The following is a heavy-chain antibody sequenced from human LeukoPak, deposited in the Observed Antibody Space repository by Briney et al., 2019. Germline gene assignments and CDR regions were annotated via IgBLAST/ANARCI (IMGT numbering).Heavy chain of an antibody. CDR2: ISISGFNT. D-gene: IGHD1-1*01. V-gene: IGHV3-23*01. Sequence: GGSLRLSCAAAGFTFSSYAMSWVRQAPGKGLDWVSSISISGFNTYYADSVKGRFTISRDNSKNTLYLQMNSLRAEDTAAYYCAKDVVGLNWHERQVDYWGQGTLVTVS. J-gene: IGHJ4*02. CDR3: AKDVVGLNWHERQVDY. CDR1: GFTFSSYA.